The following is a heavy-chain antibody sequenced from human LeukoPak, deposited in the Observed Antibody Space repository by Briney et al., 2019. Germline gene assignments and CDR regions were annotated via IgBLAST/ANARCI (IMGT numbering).Heavy chain of an antibody. V-gene: IGHV4-61*02. D-gene: IGHD6-13*01. CDR2: IYTSGST. Sequence: PSQTLSLTCTVSGGSISSGSYYWSWNRQPAGKGLEGIGRIYTSGSTHYHPSLKSRVTISVDTSKNQFSLKLSSVAAADTAVYYCARELFPNSSSYYYYYYGMDVWGQGTPVTV. J-gene: IGHJ6*02. CDR3: ARELFPNSSSYYYYYYGMDV. CDR1: GGSISSGSYY.